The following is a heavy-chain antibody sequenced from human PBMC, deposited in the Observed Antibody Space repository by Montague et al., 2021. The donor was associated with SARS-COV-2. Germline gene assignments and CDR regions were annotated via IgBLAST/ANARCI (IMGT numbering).Heavy chain of an antibody. CDR2: IYDSGNN. J-gene: IGHJ3*02. Sequence: SETLSLTCTVSGGSISSSNYYWFWIRQPPGKGLVWIGSIYDSGNNYYNPSLKSRVTIFVATSKNQFSLKLSSVTAADTAVYDCASPTYYYDSSGSDAFDIWGQGTMVTVSS. CDR1: GGSISSSNYY. CDR3: ASPTYYYDSSGSDAFDI. D-gene: IGHD3-22*01. V-gene: IGHV4-39*01.